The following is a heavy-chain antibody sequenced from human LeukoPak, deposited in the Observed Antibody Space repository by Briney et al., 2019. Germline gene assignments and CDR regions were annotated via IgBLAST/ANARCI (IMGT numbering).Heavy chain of an antibody. D-gene: IGHD6-19*01. Sequence: TGGSLRLSCAASGFTFSTYAMNWVRQAPGKGLEWVSTVSGSGGSTYYADSVKGRFTISRDNSKNTLYLQMNSLRAEDTAVYYCAKAGAYSSGWYIDYWGQGTLVTVSS. CDR1: GFTFSTYA. V-gene: IGHV3-23*01. CDR3: AKAGAYSSGWYIDY. CDR2: VSGSGGST. J-gene: IGHJ4*02.